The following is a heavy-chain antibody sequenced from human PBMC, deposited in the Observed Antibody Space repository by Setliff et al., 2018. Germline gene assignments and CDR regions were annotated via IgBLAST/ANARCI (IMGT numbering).Heavy chain of an antibody. D-gene: IGHD2-15*01. CDR3: AVPRGYCSGGSCYNFDY. CDR2: IIPIFGTA. J-gene: IGHJ4*02. CDR1: GGTFSSYA. V-gene: IGHV1-69*13. Sequence: SVKVSCKASGGTFSSYAISWVRQAPGQGLEWMGGIIPIFGTANYAQKFQGRVTITADESTNTAYMELSSLRSEDTAVYYCAVPRGYCSGGSCYNFDYWGQGTLVTVSS.